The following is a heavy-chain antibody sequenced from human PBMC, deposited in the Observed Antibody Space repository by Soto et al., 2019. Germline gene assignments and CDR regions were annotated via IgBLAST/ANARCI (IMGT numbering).Heavy chain of an antibody. D-gene: IGHD6-19*01. CDR3: ARVFYSVAGTGGLDY. Sequence: EVQLVESGGGLVQPGGSLRLSCAASGFTFSSYSMNWVLQAPGKGLEWVSYISSSSSTIYYADSVKGRFTISRDKAKNSLYLQMNSLRDEDTAVYYCARVFYSVAGTGGLDYWVQGTLVTVSS. V-gene: IGHV3-48*02. CDR1: GFTFSSYS. CDR2: ISSSSSTI. J-gene: IGHJ4*02.